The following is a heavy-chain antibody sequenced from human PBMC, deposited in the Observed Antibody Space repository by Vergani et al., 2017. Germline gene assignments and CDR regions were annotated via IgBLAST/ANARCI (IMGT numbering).Heavy chain of an antibody. CDR3: TSFPTETSEYYDSTGYYHRFFEK. V-gene: IGHV1-2*02. D-gene: IGHD3-16*01. CDR2: INPKNGLT. Sequence: QVQLVQSGAEVKRPGASVKVSCKASGYTFTGYYLHWVRLAPGQGLEWMGWINPKNGLTKYAQRLQGRVSLTRDTSITTAFMELSSLRSDDTAMYYCTSFPTETSEYYDSTGYYHRFFEKWGQGTLVTVSS. CDR1: GYTFTGYY. J-gene: IGHJ4*02.